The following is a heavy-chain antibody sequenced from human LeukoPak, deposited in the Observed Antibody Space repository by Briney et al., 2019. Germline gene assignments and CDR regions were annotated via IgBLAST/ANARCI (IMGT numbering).Heavy chain of an antibody. Sequence: SETLSLTCTVSGGSISSYYWSWIRPPPGKGLEWIGYIYYSGSTNYNPSLKSRVTISVDTSKNQFSLKLSSVTAADTAVYYCARSDYVWGSYRSDAFDIWGQGTMVTVSS. V-gene: IGHV4-59*01. J-gene: IGHJ3*02. CDR3: ARSDYVWGSYRSDAFDI. CDR2: IYYSGST. CDR1: GGSISSYY. D-gene: IGHD3-16*02.